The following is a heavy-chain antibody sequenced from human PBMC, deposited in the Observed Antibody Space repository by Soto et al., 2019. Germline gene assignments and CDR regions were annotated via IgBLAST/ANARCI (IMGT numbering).Heavy chain of an antibody. D-gene: IGHD3-22*01. CDR1: GYTFTSYG. CDR3: ARELHYYDSSGYPIFFGY. CDR2: ISAYNGNT. Sequence: ASVKVSCKASGYTFTSYGISWVRQAPGQGLGWMGWISAYNGNTNYAQKLQGRVTMTTDTSTSTAYMELRSLRSDDTAVYYCARELHYYDSSGYPIFFGYWGQGTLVTVSS. J-gene: IGHJ4*02. V-gene: IGHV1-18*01.